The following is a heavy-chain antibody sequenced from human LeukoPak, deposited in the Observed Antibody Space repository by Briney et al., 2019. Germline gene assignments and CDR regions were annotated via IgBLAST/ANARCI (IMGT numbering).Heavy chain of an antibody. CDR2: IYHSGST. Sequence: PSQTLSLTCAVSGGSISSGGYSWSWLRQPPGKGLEWIVYIYHSGSTYYNPSLKSRVTISVYTSKNQFSLKLSSVTAADTAVYYCARQSCGGDCYSPEYFQHWGQGTLVTVSS. CDR3: ARQSCGGDCYSPEYFQH. J-gene: IGHJ1*01. CDR1: GGSISSGGYS. D-gene: IGHD2-21*02. V-gene: IGHV4-30-2*01.